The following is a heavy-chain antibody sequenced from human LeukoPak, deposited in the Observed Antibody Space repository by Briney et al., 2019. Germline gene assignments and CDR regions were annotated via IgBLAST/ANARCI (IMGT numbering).Heavy chain of an antibody. CDR2: ISGSGGST. J-gene: IGHJ4*02. D-gene: IGHD2-2*01. CDR3: AGRGRTSWLSPAYFEY. Sequence: GGSLRLSCAASGFTFSSYAMTWVRQAPAKGLAWVSAISGSGGSTFYAASVKGRFTISRDNSKNTLHLQLNILRAEDTAVYYCAGRGRTSWLSPAYFEYWGQGTLVTVSS. V-gene: IGHV3-23*01. CDR1: GFTFSSYA.